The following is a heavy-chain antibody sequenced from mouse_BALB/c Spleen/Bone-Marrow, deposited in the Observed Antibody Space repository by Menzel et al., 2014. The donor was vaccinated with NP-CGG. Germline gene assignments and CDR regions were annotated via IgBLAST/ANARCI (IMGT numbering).Heavy chain of an antibody. J-gene: IGHJ2*01. CDR3: ARSLIRLRYFDY. CDR2: IWAGGST. Sequence: VQLQQSGPGLVAPSQSLSITCTVSGFSLTSYGVHWVRQSPGKGLEWLGVIWAGGSTNYNSALMSRLSISKGNSESQVFLKMNSLQTDDTAMYYCARSLIRLRYFDYWGQGTTLTVSS. D-gene: IGHD1-2*01. CDR1: GFSLTSYG. V-gene: IGHV2-9*02.